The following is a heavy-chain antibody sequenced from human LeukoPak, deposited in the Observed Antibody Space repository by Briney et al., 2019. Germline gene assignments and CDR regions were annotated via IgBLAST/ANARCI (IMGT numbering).Heavy chain of an antibody. D-gene: IGHD2-2*02. Sequence: GGSLRLSCAASGFTFSSYAMSWVRQAPGKGLEWVSAISGSGSSTYYADSVKGRLTISRDNSKNTLYLQMNSLRAEDTAVYYCVKGSSFVVVPAAIWDYWGQGTLVTVSS. CDR1: GFTFSSYA. V-gene: IGHV3-23*01. CDR3: VKGSSFVVVPAAIWDY. J-gene: IGHJ4*02. CDR2: ISGSGSST.